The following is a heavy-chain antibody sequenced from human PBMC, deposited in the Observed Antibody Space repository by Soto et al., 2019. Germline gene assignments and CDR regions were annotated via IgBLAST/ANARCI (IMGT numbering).Heavy chain of an antibody. CDR1: GFTFTSYA. V-gene: IGHV3-30-3*01. J-gene: IGHJ4*02. D-gene: IGHD6-19*01. CDR3: ARDEGPSGRSQFDY. CDR2: ISSDGSNK. Sequence: GGSLRLSCAASGFTFTSYAMHWVRQAPGKGLEWVALISSDGSNKYYADSVKGRFTISRDNSKNTLYLQMNSLRAEDTAVYYCARDEGPSGRSQFDYWGQGTLVTVSS.